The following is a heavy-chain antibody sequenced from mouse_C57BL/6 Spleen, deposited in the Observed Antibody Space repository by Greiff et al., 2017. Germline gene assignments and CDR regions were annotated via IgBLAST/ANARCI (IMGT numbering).Heavy chain of an antibody. J-gene: IGHJ1*03. Sequence: EVQLVESGEGLVKPGGSLKLSCAASGFTFSSYAMSWVRQTPEKRLEWVAYISSGGDYIYYADTVKGRFTISRDNARNTLYLKMSSLKSEDTAMYYCTRENYGSSYKYFDVWGTGTTVTVSS. CDR2: ISSGGDYI. D-gene: IGHD1-1*01. V-gene: IGHV5-9-1*02. CDR3: TRENYGSSYKYFDV. CDR1: GFTFSSYA.